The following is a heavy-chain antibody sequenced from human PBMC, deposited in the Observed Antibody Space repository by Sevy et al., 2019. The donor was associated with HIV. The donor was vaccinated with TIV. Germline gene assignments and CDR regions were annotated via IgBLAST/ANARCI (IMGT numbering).Heavy chain of an antibody. CDR2: ISWNSGNI. D-gene: IGHD3-22*01. V-gene: IGHV3-9*02. Sequence: GGSLRLSCAASGFTSDDYAMHWVRQAPGKGLEWVSGISWNSGNIGYADSVKGRFTISRDNAKNSLYLQMNSLRAEDTALYYCAKATYYYDSSGYYQFDYWGQGTLVTVSS. J-gene: IGHJ4*02. CDR1: GFTSDDYA. CDR3: AKATYYYDSSGYYQFDY.